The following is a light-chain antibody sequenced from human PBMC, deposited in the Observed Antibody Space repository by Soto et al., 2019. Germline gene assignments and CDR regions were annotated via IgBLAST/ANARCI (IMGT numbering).Light chain of an antibody. Sequence: EIVLTQSPATLSLSPGQRATLSCRASQSVSSSYLAWYQQKPGQAPRLLIYGASSRATGIPDRFSGSGSGTDFTFTISRLEPEDVAVYYCQQYGSSRTFGQGTKVDIK. CDR2: GAS. CDR3: QQYGSSRT. V-gene: IGKV3-20*01. CDR1: QSVSSSY. J-gene: IGKJ1*01.